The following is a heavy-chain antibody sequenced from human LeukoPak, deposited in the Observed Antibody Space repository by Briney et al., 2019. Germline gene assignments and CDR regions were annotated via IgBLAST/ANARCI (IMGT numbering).Heavy chain of an antibody. J-gene: IGHJ3*02. D-gene: IGHD4-11*01. CDR1: GGTFSSYA. CDR2: INPISGGT. CDR3: ARPYRNYGYDAFDI. Sequence: ASVKVSCKASGGTFSSYAISWVRQAPGQGLEWMGWINPISGGTNYPQKFQGRVTMTRDTSISTAYMELSRLRSDDTAVYFCARPYRNYGYDAFDIWGQGTMVTVSP. V-gene: IGHV1-2*02.